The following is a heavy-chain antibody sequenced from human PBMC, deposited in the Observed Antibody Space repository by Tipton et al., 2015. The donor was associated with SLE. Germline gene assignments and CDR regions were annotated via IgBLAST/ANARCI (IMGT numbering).Heavy chain of an antibody. CDR2: IWYDGSKK. CDR3: ARDIYGYWSDYNQGFDY. V-gene: IGHV3-33*08. CDR1: TFTFSSYG. Sequence: SLRLSCAASTFTFSSYGMHWVRQAPGKGLEWVALIWYDGSKKFYADSVKGRFTISRDNRKDTLYLQMDSLRTEDTAMYYCARDIYGYWSDYNQGFDYWGQGTLVTVSS. J-gene: IGHJ4*02. D-gene: IGHD3-3*01.